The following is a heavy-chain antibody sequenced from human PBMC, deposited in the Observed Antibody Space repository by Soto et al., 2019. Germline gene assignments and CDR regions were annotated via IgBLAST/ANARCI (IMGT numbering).Heavy chain of an antibody. CDR1: GASVRGGGYY. V-gene: IGHV4-61*08. Sequence: QVQLQESGPGLVKPSETLSLTCTVSGASVRGGGYYWSWIRQPPGKGLEWIGYIYYSGSTNYNPSLKSRVTKSLDTSKNQFSLKLSSVTAADTAVYYCTPSQVHRFDPWGQGTLVTVSS. CDR2: IYYSGST. CDR3: TPSQVHRFDP. D-gene: IGHD2-15*01. J-gene: IGHJ5*02.